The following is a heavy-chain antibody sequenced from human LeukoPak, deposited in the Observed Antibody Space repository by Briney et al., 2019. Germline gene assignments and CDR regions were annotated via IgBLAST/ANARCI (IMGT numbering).Heavy chain of an antibody. CDR3: ASPSSDYYDSSGYYPPVRN. J-gene: IGHJ4*02. D-gene: IGHD3-22*01. CDR2: INIYTGNP. V-gene: IGHV7-4-1*02. Sequence: GASVKVSCKASGYTFTDYAMKWVRQAPGQGLEWMGWINIYTGNPTYAQGFTGRFVFSLDTSVSTAYLQISSLKAEDTAVYYCASPSSDYYDSSGYYPPVRNWGQGTLVTVSS. CDR1: GYTFTDYA.